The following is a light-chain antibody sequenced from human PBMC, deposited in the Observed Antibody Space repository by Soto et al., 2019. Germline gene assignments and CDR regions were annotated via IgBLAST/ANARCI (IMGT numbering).Light chain of an antibody. J-gene: IGKJ3*01. Sequence: ETVLTQSPATLSLSPGERATLSCRASQSVSNYLAWYQQKPGQGPRLLIYDASNRATGIPARFSGSGSGTDFTPTISSLEPEDSAIYYCQQRSNWPLFTFGPGTKVDIK. CDR3: QQRSNWPLFT. CDR1: QSVSNY. V-gene: IGKV3-11*01. CDR2: DAS.